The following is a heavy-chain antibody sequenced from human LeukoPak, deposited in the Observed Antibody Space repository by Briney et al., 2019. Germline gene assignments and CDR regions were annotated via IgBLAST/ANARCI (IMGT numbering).Heavy chain of an antibody. Sequence: GGSLRLSCAASGFSVSSYSMNWVRQAPGKGLEWVSYISSSSSTIYYADSVKGRFTISRDNAKNSLYLQMNSLRAEDTAVYYCARVLMVRGVNSMDVWGQGTTVTVSS. CDR3: ARVLMVRGVNSMDV. J-gene: IGHJ6*02. CDR1: GFSVSSYS. D-gene: IGHD3-10*01. CDR2: ISSSSSTI. V-gene: IGHV3-48*04.